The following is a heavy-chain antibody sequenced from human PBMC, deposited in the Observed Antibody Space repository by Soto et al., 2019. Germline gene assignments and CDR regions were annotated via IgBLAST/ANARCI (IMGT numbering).Heavy chain of an antibody. CDR3: ASFTYYYGSGSQKTPRGWFDP. V-gene: IGHV3-21*01. CDR1: GFTFSSYS. CDR2: ISSSSYI. Sequence: PVGSLRLSCAASGFTFSSYSMNWVRQAPGKGLEWVSSISSSSYIYYADSVKGRFTISRDNAKNSLYLQMNSLRAEDTAVYYCASFTYYYGSGSQKTPRGWFDPWGQGT. D-gene: IGHD3-10*01. J-gene: IGHJ5*02.